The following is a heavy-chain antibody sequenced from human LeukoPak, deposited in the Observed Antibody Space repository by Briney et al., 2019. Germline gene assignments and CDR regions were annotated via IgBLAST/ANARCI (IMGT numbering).Heavy chain of an antibody. CDR3: ARGYYYYFMDV. Sequence: ASVKVSCKASGYTFSSYDINWVRQATGQGLEWMGWMNPNDGNTGYAQKFQGRVTMTRDTSISTAYMELSSLRSEDTVVYYCARGYYYYFMDVWGKGTTVTVSS. V-gene: IGHV1-8*01. J-gene: IGHJ6*03. CDR2: MNPNDGNT. CDR1: GYTFSSYD.